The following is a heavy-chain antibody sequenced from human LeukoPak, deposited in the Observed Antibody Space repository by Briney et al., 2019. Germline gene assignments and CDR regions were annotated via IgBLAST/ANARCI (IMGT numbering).Heavy chain of an antibody. CDR3: SRGYSNIQYYFDY. J-gene: IGHJ4*02. D-gene: IGHD4-11*01. CDR2: IIPIFGTA. Sequence: SVKVSCKASGGTFSSYAISWVRQAPGQGLEWMGGIIPIFGTANYAQKFQGRVTITTDESTITAYMELSSLTSEDTAVYYCSRGYSNIQYYFDYWGQGTLVTVSS. CDR1: GGTFSSYA. V-gene: IGHV1-69*05.